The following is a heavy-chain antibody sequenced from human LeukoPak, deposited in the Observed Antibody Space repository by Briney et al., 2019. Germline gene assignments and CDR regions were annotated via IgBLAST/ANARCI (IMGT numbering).Heavy chain of an antibody. Sequence: SETLSLTCAVSGYSISSGYYWGWIRQPPGKGLEWIGSIHHSGSTYYNPSLKSRVTISVDTSKNQFSLKLSSVTAADTAVYYCAGSRGSGSYYRRYYYYGMDVWGKGTTVTVSS. CDR2: IHHSGST. CDR1: GYSISSGYY. D-gene: IGHD3-10*01. V-gene: IGHV4-38-2*01. J-gene: IGHJ6*04. CDR3: AGSRGSGSYYRRYYYYGMDV.